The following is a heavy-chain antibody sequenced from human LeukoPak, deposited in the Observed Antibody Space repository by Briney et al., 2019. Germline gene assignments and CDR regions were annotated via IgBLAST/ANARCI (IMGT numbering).Heavy chain of an antibody. CDR3: AKGDEAYGSGSYPLIDY. V-gene: IGHV3-30*18. CDR1: GFTFSSYG. J-gene: IGHJ4*02. Sequence: GGSLRLSCAASGFTFSSYGMHWIRQAPGKGLEWMAVISYDGSNKYYADSVKARFNISRDNSKNTLYLQMNRLRAEDTAVYYCAKGDEAYGSGSYPLIDYWGQGTLVTVSS. D-gene: IGHD3-10*01. CDR2: ISYDGSNK.